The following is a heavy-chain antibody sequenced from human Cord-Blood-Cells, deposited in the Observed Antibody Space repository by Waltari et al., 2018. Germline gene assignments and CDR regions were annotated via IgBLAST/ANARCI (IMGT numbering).Heavy chain of an antibody. CDR2: ISSSSSTI. J-gene: IGHJ4*02. D-gene: IGHD1-1*01. Sequence: EVQLVESGGGLVQPGGSLRLSWAASGFTFSSYSMNWVRQAPGKGLEWVSYISSSSSTIYYADSVKGRFTISRDNAKNSLYLQMNSLRDEDTAVYYCARDSSRNWNDGLDYWGQGTLVTVSS. CDR3: ARDSSRNWNDGLDY. CDR1: GFTFSSYS. V-gene: IGHV3-48*02.